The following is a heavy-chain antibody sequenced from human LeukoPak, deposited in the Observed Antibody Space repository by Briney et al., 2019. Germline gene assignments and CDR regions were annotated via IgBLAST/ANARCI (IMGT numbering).Heavy chain of an antibody. CDR3: ARGDYYDSSGYYGMRQ. CDR1: GFTFSSYW. Sequence: PGGSLRLSCAASGFTFSSYWMHWVRHAPGKGLVWVSRINSDGSSTSYADSVKGRFTISRDNAKNTLYLQMNSLRAEDTAVYYCARGDYYDSSGYYGMRQWGQGTLVTVSS. V-gene: IGHV3-74*01. J-gene: IGHJ4*02. CDR2: INSDGSST. D-gene: IGHD3-22*01.